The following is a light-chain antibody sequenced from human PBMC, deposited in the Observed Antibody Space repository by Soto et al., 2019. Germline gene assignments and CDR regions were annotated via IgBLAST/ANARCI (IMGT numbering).Light chain of an antibody. V-gene: IGKV3-20*01. J-gene: IGKJ2*01. Sequence: PGDSATLSCRASERVATSYFAWYQQRRGQAPTLLIYDTSTRATGVPDRFTGSGSGTELTLTISSVEPEDFAVYYCQQYGPSPLYTFGQGTQREI. CDR2: DTS. CDR1: ERVATSY. CDR3: QQYGPSPLYT.